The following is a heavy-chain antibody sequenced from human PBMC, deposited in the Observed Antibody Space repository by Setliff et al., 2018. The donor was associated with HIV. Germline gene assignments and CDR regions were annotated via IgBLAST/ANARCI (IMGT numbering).Heavy chain of an antibody. D-gene: IGHD5-12*01. J-gene: IGHJ4*02. V-gene: IGHV1-46*01. CDR1: GYTFTGYY. CDR2: INPSGGST. Sequence: ASVKVSCKASGYTFTGYYMHWVRQAPGQGLEWMGIINPSGGSTNYAQKFQGRVTMTRDTSTSTVYMELSSLRSEDTAVYYCARDRARAGSGYHNCFDYWGQGTLVTVSS. CDR3: ARDRARAGSGYHNCFDY.